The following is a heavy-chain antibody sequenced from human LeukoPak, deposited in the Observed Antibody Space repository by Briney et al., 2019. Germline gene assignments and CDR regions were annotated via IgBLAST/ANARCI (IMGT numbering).Heavy chain of an antibody. J-gene: IGHJ4*02. V-gene: IGHV3-23*01. CDR2: ITGSGVDT. Sequence: PGGSLRLSCAASGFTFTSYAMSWVRQAPGKRLEWVSGITGSGVDTYHADSVKGRFTISRDNSKNTLCLQMNSLRAEDTAVYYCAKAPAGYCSGAICYPFDYWGQGTLVSVSS. CDR3: AKAPAGYCSGAICYPFDY. D-gene: IGHD2-15*01. CDR1: GFTFTSYA.